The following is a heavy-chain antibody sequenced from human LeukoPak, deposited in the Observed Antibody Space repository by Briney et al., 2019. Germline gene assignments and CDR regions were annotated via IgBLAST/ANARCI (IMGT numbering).Heavy chain of an antibody. D-gene: IGHD3-10*01. J-gene: IGHJ4*02. Sequence: ASVKVSCKASVYAFTAYYMHWVRQAPGQGLEWMGWINPNSGAATYAQNFQGTVTMTRDTSIPTPYMELSRLRSDDTAVYYCPTVAERGLYTGTQYYFDYWGQGTLVSVSS. V-gene: IGHV1-2*02. CDR3: PTVAERGLYTGTQYYFDY. CDR2: INPNSGAA. CDR1: VYAFTAYY.